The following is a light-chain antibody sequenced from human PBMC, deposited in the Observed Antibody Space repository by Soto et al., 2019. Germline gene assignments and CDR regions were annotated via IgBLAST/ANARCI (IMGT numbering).Light chain of an antibody. J-gene: IGLJ3*02. Sequence: QSVLTQPPSASGTPGQRVTISCSGSSSNIGSKYVYWYQQLPGTAPKLLIYRNDQRPSGVPDRFSGSKSGISASLAISGLRSEDEADYYCAAWDGSLSGWVFGGGTKLTVL. CDR3: AAWDGSLSGWV. CDR2: RND. V-gene: IGLV1-47*01. CDR1: SSNIGSKY.